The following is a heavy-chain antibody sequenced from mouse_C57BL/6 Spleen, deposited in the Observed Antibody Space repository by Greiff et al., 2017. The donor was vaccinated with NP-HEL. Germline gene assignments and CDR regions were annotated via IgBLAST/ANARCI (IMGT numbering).Heavy chain of an antibody. CDR1: GYTFPEYT. CDR3: ARHEGYYGYFDY. D-gene: IGHD1-1*01. J-gene: IGHJ2*01. CDR2: FYPGSGSI. V-gene: IGHV1-62-2*01. Sequence: QVHVKQSGAELVKPGASVKLSCKASGYTFPEYTIHWVKQRSGQGLEWIGWFYPGSGSIKYNEKFKDKATLTADKSSSTVYMELSRLTSEDSAVYFCARHEGYYGYFDYWGQGTTLTVSS.